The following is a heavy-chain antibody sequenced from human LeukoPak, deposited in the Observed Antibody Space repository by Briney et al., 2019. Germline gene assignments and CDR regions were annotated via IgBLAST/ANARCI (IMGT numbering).Heavy chain of an antibody. CDR2: IYPGDSDT. V-gene: IGHV5-51*06. CDR3: ARPYSTGWYPFDY. Sequence: GESLKISCKVSGYSFTSYWIGWVRQMPGKGLEWMGIIYPGDSDTRYSPSFQGQVTISADKSSSTTYLQWSTLKASDTAMYYGARPYSTGWYPFDYWGQGTLVTVSS. CDR1: GYSFTSYW. D-gene: IGHD6-19*01. J-gene: IGHJ4*02.